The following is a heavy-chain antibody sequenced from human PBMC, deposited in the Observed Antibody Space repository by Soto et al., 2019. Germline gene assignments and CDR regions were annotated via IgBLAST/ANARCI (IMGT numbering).Heavy chain of an antibody. CDR2: ISSSSSTI. D-gene: IGHD6-6*01. V-gene: IGHV3-48*02. Sequence: QAGGSLRLSCAASGFTFSSYSMNWVRQAPGKGLEWVSYISSSSSTIYYADSVKGRFTISRDNAKNSLYLQMNSLRDEDTAVYYCARSPRAARPFSYYYYYGMDVWGQGTTVTV. CDR3: ARSPRAARPFSYYYYYGMDV. CDR1: GFTFSSYS. J-gene: IGHJ6*02.